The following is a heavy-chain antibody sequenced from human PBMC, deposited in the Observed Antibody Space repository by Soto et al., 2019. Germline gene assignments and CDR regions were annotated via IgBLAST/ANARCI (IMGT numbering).Heavy chain of an antibody. CDR2: INPNSDVT. V-gene: IGHV1-2*02. CDR3: ARGGTVVTGRVQDAFDI. D-gene: IGHD2-21*02. CDR1: GYTFNGYY. J-gene: IGHJ3*02. Sequence: ASVKVSCKTSGYTFNGYYMHWVRQAPGQGLEWMGWINPNSDVTNYAQKFQGRVTMTRDTSISTAYMELSSLRSDDTAVYYCARGGTVVTGRVQDAFDIWGQGTMVTVSS.